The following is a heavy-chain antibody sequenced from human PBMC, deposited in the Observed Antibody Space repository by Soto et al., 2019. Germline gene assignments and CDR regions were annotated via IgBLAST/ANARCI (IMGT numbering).Heavy chain of an antibody. CDR1: AGSISSTTYY. CDR2: IYYSGSP. CDR3: ARHRRSGTYYDGNDD. Sequence: SETLSLTCIVSAGSISSTTYYWGWIRQPPGKGLEWIGSIYYSGSPSYNPSLKSRFTISVDASKDQFSLRLSSVTAADTGVYYCARHRRSGTYYDGNDDWGQGALVTVS. D-gene: IGHD1-26*01. J-gene: IGHJ4*02. V-gene: IGHV4-39*01.